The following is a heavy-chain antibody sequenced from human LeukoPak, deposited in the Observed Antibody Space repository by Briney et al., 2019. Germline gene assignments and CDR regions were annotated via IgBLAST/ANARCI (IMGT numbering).Heavy chain of an antibody. CDR1: GGSISSSSYY. J-gene: IGHJ3*02. Sequence: SETLSLTCTVSGGSISSSSYYWGWIRQPPGKGPEWIGSIYYSGSTYYNPSLKSRVTISVDTSKNQFSLKLSSVTAADTAVYFCARARNYYDSSDYYYEGDAFDIWGQGTMVTVSS. CDR3: ARARNYYDSSDYYYEGDAFDI. CDR2: IYYSGST. D-gene: IGHD3-22*01. V-gene: IGHV4-39*07.